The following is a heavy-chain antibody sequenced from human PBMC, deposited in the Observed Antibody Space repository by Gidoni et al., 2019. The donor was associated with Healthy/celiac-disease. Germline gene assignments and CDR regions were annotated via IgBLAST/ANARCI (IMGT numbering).Heavy chain of an antibody. CDR1: GYNLTSYG. D-gene: IGHD4-17*01. J-gene: IGHJ5*02. Sequence: QVQMVQSGAEVKKPGASGKVSCTECGYNLTSYGISWVRQAPGKGLEWMVWLRAYNGHPTYAQKLQGRVPMTTDTSTSTAYMELRSLRSDDTAVYYCARDGDYGDYLNWCDPWGQGTLVTVSS. V-gene: IGHV1-18*01. CDR2: LRAYNGHP. CDR3: ARDGDYGDYLNWCDP.